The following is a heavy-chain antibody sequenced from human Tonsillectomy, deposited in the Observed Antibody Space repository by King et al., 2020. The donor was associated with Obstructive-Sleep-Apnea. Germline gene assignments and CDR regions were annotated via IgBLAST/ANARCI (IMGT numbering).Heavy chain of an antibody. J-gene: IGHJ4*02. Sequence: VQLQESGPGLVKPSQTLSLTCTVSGGSISSSGYYWSWIRQHPGKGLEWIGSISYSENTYYNPSLKSRVTISVDTSENQFSLKLSSVTVADTAVYFCARQVGSSGWYHRWGQGTLVTVSS. V-gene: IGHV4-31*03. CDR2: ISYSENT. CDR1: GGSISSSGYY. CDR3: ARQVGSSGWYHR. D-gene: IGHD6-19*01.